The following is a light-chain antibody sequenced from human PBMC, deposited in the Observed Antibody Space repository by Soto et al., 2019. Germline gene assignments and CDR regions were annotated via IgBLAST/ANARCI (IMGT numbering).Light chain of an antibody. CDR2: LGS. CDR1: QSLLHSNGYNY. CDR3: MQALQTPLT. J-gene: IGKJ4*01. Sequence: DIVMTQSPLSLPVTPGEPASISCRSSQSLLHSNGYNYLDWYLQKPGQSPLLLIYLGSNRASGVPHRFSGSRSGTDFTLKISRVEAEDVGVYYCMQALQTPLTFGGGTKVEIK. V-gene: IGKV2-28*01.